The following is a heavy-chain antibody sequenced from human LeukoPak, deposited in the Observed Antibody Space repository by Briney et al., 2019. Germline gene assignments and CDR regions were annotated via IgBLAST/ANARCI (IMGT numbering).Heavy chain of an antibody. D-gene: IGHD3-16*01. CDR3: ARGRNNFDYAY. V-gene: IGHV7-4-1*02. CDR1: GYTFPSYA. J-gene: IGHJ4*02. CDR2: INTNTGNP. Sequence: ASVKVSCTASGYTFPSYAMNWVRQAPGQGLEWMGWINTNTGNPTYAQGFTGRFVFSLDTSVNTAYLQISSLKAEDTAVYYCARGRNNFDYAYWGQGTLVTVSS.